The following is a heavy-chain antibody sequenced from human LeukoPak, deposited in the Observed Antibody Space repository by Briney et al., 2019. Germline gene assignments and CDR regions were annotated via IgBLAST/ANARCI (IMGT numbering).Heavy chain of an antibody. V-gene: IGHV3-23*01. CDR1: GFAFSNYA. Sequence: GGSLRLSCAASGFAFSNYAMSWVRQAPGKGLDWVSAVSSAGTYYADSVKGRFAISRDNSKNTVYLQMNSLRAEDTAVYYCAREINWDGIFVSIDFWGQGSLVTVSS. J-gene: IGHJ4*02. CDR3: AREINWDGIFVSIDF. CDR2: VSSAGT. D-gene: IGHD7-27*01.